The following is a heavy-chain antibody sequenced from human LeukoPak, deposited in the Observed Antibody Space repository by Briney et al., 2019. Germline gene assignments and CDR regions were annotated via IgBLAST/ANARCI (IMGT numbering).Heavy chain of an antibody. J-gene: IGHJ4*02. CDR2: IYYSGST. Sequence: SETLSLTCTVSGGSIRSYYWSWIRHPPGKGLVWIGYIYYSGSTNYNPSLKSRVTISVETSKNEFSLKLRSVTAADTAVYYCARVTGYRIEDYFDYWGQGTLVTVSS. V-gene: IGHV4-59*01. CDR1: GGSIRSYY. CDR3: ARVTGYRIEDYFDY. D-gene: IGHD6-13*01.